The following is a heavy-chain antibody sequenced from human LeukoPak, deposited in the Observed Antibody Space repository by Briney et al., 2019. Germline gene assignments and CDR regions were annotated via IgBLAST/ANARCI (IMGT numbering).Heavy chain of an antibody. CDR1: GFTFSSYS. D-gene: IGHD6-19*01. CDR2: ISSSSSDI. V-gene: IGHV3-21*01. Sequence: GGSLRFSCAASGFTFSSYSMNWVRQAPGKGLEWVSSISSSSSDIYYADSVKGRFTISRDNAKNSLYLQMNSLRAEDTAVYYCARDSYGQWAFDIWGQGTMVTVS. CDR3: ARDSYGQWAFDI. J-gene: IGHJ3*02.